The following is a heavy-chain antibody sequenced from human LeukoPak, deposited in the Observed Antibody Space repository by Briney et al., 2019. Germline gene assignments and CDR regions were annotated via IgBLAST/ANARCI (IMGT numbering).Heavy chain of an antibody. Sequence: MASETLSLTCTVSGGSISSSSYSWGWIRQPPGKGLEWIGSIYYSGSTYYNPSLKSRVTISVDTPKNQFSLKLSSVTAADTAVYYCARLGWSEAFDYWGQGTLVTVSS. V-gene: IGHV4-39*01. D-gene: IGHD6-19*01. J-gene: IGHJ4*02. CDR3: ARLGWSEAFDY. CDR2: IYYSGST. CDR1: GGSISSSSYS.